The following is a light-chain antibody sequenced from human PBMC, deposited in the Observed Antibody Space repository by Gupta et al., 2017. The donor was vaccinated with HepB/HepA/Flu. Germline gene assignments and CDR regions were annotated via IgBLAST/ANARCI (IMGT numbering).Light chain of an antibody. CDR1: QSLNCN. Sequence: IVIPQSPATLSASPGERVALSCRASQSLNCNLAWCQQRPGQAPRLLIYDASTRDTGIPARFSGSGCGTEFNLTISSLRAEDFATYYCQQYYSWPPTFGGGTKVDI. CDR2: DAS. J-gene: IGKJ4*02. CDR3: QQYYSWPPT. V-gene: IGKV3-15*01.